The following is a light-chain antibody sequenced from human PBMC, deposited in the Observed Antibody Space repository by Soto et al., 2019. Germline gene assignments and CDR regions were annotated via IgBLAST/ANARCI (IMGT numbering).Light chain of an antibody. CDR2: WAS. V-gene: IGKV4-1*01. CDR3: LQYFSTPLT. CDR1: QNVLHSSNKKNY. Sequence: DFVMTQSPDSLAVSLGERATINCKSSQNVLHSSNKKNYLAWYQQKPGPPPQLVIYWASTRKSGVPDRFSGSESGTEFTLTISSVPAEDVAVFYCLQYFSTPLTFGPGTRVDI. J-gene: IGKJ3*01.